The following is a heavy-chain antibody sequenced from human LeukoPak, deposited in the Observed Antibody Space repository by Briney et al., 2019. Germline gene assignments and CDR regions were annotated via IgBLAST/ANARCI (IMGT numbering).Heavy chain of an antibody. CDR2: MYYSGST. V-gene: IGHV4-39*07. CDR1: GGSISSSSYY. CDR3: ARDGYNYYFDS. Sequence: SETLSLTCTVSGGSISSSSYYWGWIRQPPGKGLEWIGNMYYSGSTYYNPSLKSRVTISVDTSKNQFSLKLSSVTAADTAVYYCARDGYNYYFDSWGQGTLVTVSS. D-gene: IGHD5-24*01. J-gene: IGHJ4*02.